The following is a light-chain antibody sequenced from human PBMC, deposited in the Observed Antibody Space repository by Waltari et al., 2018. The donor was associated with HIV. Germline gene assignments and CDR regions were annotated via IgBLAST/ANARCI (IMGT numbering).Light chain of an antibody. CDR3: HHYGNSRT. CDR1: PSINNNY. J-gene: IGKJ1*01. CDR2: GAS. V-gene: IGKV3-20*01. Sequence: EIVLTQSPGTLSLSPGERATLSCRASPSINNNYLGWYQQKPGQAPRLLIYGASSRATGIPDRFSGSRSGTEFTLTISRVEPEDFAIYFCHHYGNSRTFGQGTKVEIK.